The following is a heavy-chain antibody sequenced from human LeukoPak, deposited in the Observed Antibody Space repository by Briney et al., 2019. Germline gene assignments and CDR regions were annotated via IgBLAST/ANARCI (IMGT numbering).Heavy chain of an antibody. CDR1: GFTFSSYW. CDR3: ARDPYDYVWGSYRYTGPFDY. D-gene: IGHD3-16*02. CDR2: INSDGSST. V-gene: IGHV3-74*01. J-gene: IGHJ4*02. Sequence: GGSLRLSCAASGFTFSSYWMHWVRQAPGKGLVWVSRINSDGSSTSYADSVKGRLTISRDNAKNTLYLQMNSLRAEDTAVYYCARDPYDYVWGSYRYTGPFDYWGQGTLVTVSS.